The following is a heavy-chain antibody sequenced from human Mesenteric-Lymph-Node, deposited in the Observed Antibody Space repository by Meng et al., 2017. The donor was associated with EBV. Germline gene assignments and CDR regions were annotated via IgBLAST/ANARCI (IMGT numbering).Heavy chain of an antibody. Sequence: QVRLVQSGGEVKKPGASVRVSCKASGYTYTSYGIIWVRQAPGQGLERVGWISAYNGNTNYAQKVQGRVTMTTDTSTTTAYMELRRLRSDDTAVYYCAREGDWTTFDYWGQGTLVTVSS. D-gene: IGHD3/OR15-3a*01. CDR2: ISAYNGNT. CDR3: AREGDWTTFDY. V-gene: IGHV1-18*01. J-gene: IGHJ4*02. CDR1: GYTYTSYG.